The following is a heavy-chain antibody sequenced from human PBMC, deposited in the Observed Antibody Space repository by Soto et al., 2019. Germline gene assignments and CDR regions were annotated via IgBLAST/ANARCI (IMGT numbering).Heavy chain of an antibody. CDR3: ARVYDSSGFYPQTYYFEY. CDR2: IWSDGTNK. Sequence: GGSLRLSCAASGFTFSTYGMHWVRQAPGKGLEWVAVIWSDGTNKYYADSVKGRFTISRDNSKNTLYLQMNSLRAEDTAVYYCARVYDSSGFYPQTYYFEYWGRGPLVTVSS. J-gene: IGHJ4*02. CDR1: GFTFSTYG. V-gene: IGHV3-33*01. D-gene: IGHD3-22*01.